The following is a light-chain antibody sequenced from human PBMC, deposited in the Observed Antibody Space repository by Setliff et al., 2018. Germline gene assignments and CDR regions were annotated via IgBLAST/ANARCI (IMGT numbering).Light chain of an antibody. V-gene: IGLV1-40*01. CDR2: VNT. CDR3: QSFDSSLSGPYV. CDR1: SSNIGGGFN. J-gene: IGLJ1*01. Sequence: QSALTQPPSVSGAPGQTVTISCTGSSSNIGGGFNVHWYQHLPGRAPRLLIYVNTNRPSGVPDRFSASKSGTSASLAISGLQAEDEADYYCQSFDSSLSGPYVLGTGTKVTVL.